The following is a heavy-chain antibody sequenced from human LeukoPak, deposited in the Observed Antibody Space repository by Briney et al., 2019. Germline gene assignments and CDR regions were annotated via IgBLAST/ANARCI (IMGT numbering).Heavy chain of an antibody. CDR1: GYTFTSYY. D-gene: IGHD3-3*01. V-gene: IGHV1-46*01. CDR2: INPSGGST. CDR3: ARTGAAYYDFWSGYFVWFDP. J-gene: IGHJ5*02. Sequence: ASVKVSCKASGYTFTSYYMHWVRQAPGQGLEWMGIINPSGGSTSYAQKFQGRATMTRDTSTSTVYMELSSLRSEDTAVYYCARTGAAYYDFWSGYFVWFDPWGQGTLVTVSS.